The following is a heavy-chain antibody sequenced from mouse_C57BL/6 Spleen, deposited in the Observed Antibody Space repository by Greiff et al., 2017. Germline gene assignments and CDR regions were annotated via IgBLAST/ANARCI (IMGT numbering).Heavy chain of an antibody. V-gene: IGHV5-16*01. CDR3: ARGGLGKGYFDY. Sequence: VQLKESEGGLVQPGSSMKLSCTASGFTFSDYYMAWVRQVPEKGLEWVANINYDGSSTYYLDSLKSRFIISRDNAKNLLYLQMSSLKSEDTATYDCARGGLGKGYFDYWGQGTTLTVSS. CDR1: GFTFSDYY. CDR2: INYDGSST. J-gene: IGHJ2*01. D-gene: IGHD3-1*01.